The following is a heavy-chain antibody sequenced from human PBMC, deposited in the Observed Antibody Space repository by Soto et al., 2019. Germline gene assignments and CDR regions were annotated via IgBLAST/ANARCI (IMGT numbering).Heavy chain of an antibody. D-gene: IGHD3-22*01. CDR2: INPNSGGT. CDR3: ARTGTGTYYYDSSGYDWFDP. J-gene: IGHJ5*02. CDR1: GYTFTGYY. Sequence: ASVKVSCKASGYTFTGYYMHWVRQAPGQGLEWLGWINPNSGGTNYAQKFQGRVTITADESTSTAYMELSSLRSEDTAVYYCARTGTGTYYYDSSGYDWFDPWGQGTLVTVSS. V-gene: IGHV1-2*02.